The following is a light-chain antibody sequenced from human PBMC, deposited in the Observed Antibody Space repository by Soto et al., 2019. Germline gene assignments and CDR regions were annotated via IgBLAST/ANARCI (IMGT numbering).Light chain of an antibody. Sequence: EIVLTQSPGTLSLSPGERATLSCRASESVSNNYLAWYQRKPGQAPRLLIYGASYRAPDIPYRFSGSGSGTDFTLTIARLEAEDFAVYICQQSGSTPPTFGLGTKV. CDR2: GAS. CDR1: ESVSNNY. CDR3: QQSGSTPPT. J-gene: IGKJ1*01. V-gene: IGKV3-20*01.